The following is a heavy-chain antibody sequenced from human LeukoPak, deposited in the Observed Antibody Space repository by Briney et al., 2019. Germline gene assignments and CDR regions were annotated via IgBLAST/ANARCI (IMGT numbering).Heavy chain of an antibody. CDR3: AKVSGGGLYYDGMDV. V-gene: IGHV3-23*01. CDR2: ISGSGGTT. CDR1: GFTFNNYA. J-gene: IGHJ6*02. Sequence: GGSLRLSCAASGFTFNNYAMNWVRQAPGKGLEWVSVISGSGGTTYYADSVKGRFTISRDSSKNTLYLQMNSLRAEDTAVYYCAKVSGGGLYYDGMDVWGQGTTVTVSS. D-gene: IGHD1-14*01.